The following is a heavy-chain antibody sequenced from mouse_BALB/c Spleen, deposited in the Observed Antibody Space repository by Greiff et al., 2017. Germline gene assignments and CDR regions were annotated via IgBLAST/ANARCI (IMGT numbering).Heavy chain of an antibody. CDR3: TRGYYYGSSGFDY. D-gene: IGHD1-1*01. Sequence: EVQLVESGTVLARPGASVKMSCKASGYSFTSYWMHWVKQRPGQGLEWIGAIYPGNSDTSYNQKFKGKAKLTAVTSASTAYMELSSLTNEDSAVYYCTRGYYYGSSGFDYWGQGTTLTVSS. CDR2: IYPGNSDT. CDR1: GYSFTSYW. V-gene: IGHV1-5*01. J-gene: IGHJ2*01.